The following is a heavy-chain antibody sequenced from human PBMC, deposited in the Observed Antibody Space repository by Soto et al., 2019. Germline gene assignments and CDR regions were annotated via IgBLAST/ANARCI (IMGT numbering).Heavy chain of an antibody. Sequence: PGGSLRLSCAASGFTFSSYAMSWVRQAPGKGLEWVSAISGSGGSTYYADSVKGRFTISRANSKNTLYLQMNSLRAEDTAVYYCAKDANPPWFQGYMDVWGKGTTVTVSS. D-gene: IGHD2-15*01. CDR1: GFTFSSYA. J-gene: IGHJ6*03. CDR2: ISGSGGST. CDR3: AKDANPPWFQGYMDV. V-gene: IGHV3-23*01.